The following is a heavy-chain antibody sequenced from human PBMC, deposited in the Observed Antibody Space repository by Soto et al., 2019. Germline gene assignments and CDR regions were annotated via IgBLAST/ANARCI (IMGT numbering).Heavy chain of an antibody. CDR1: GYTFTSYW. Sequence: GESLKISCRVSGYTFTSYWIGWVRQMPGKRLGWMGIIYPSDSDARYSPSFQGQVTISADKSISTTYLQWSSLKASDTAMYYCARQWGSDYFFDYWGHGTLVTVSS. J-gene: IGHJ4*01. D-gene: IGHD7-27*01. CDR3: ARQWGSDYFFDY. CDR2: IYPSDSDA. V-gene: IGHV5-51*01.